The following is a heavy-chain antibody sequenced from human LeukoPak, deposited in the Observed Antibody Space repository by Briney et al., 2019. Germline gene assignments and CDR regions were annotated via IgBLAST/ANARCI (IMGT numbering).Heavy chain of an antibody. CDR2: ISWNSGSI. D-gene: IGHD3-9*01. CDR1: GFTFDDYA. J-gene: IGHJ4*02. V-gene: IGHV3-9*01. Sequence: GGSLRLSCAASGFTFDDYAMHWVRQAPGKGLEWVSGISWNSGSIGYADSVKGRFTISRDNAKNSLYLQMNSLRAEDTALYYCAKDARFDWFIGYFDYWGQGTLVTVSS. CDR3: AKDARFDWFIGYFDY.